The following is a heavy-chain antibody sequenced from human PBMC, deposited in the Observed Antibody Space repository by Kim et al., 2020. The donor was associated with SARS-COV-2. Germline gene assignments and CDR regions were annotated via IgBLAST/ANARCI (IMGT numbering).Heavy chain of an antibody. D-gene: IGHD6-13*01. CDR3: ARASPYSSSWYGRYYFDY. CDR1: GGSISSYY. V-gene: IGHV4-59*01. Sequence: SETLSLTCTVSGGSISSYYWSWIRQPPGKGLEWIGYIYYSGSTNYNPSLKSRVTISVDTSKNQFSLKLSSVTAADTAVYYCARASPYSSSWYGRYYFDYWGQGTLVTVSS. CDR2: IYYSGST. J-gene: IGHJ4*02.